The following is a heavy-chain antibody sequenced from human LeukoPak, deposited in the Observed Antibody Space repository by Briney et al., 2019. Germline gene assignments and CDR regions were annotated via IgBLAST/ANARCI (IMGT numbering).Heavy chain of an antibody. CDR2: TYTRGST. V-gene: IGHV4-61*02. CDR3: ARGPYSYDSSGAFDI. D-gene: IGHD3-22*01. Sequence: PSETLSLTCTVSGGSFSSGTYYWSWIRQPAGKGLEWIGRTYTRGSTNYNPSLKSRVTISVDTSKNQFSLKLSSVTAADTAVYFCARGPYSYDSSGAFDIWGQGTMVTVSS. J-gene: IGHJ3*02. CDR1: GGSFSSGTYY.